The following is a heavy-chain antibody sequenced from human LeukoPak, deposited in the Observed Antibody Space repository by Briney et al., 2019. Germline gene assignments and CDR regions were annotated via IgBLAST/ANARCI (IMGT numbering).Heavy chain of an antibody. V-gene: IGHV3-66*01. CDR1: GFTFSKYW. CDR3: ARDGHLAAAGHADAFDI. Sequence: GGSLRLSCAASGFTFSKYWMTWVRQTPGKGLEWVSVIYSGGSTYYADSVKGRFTISRDNSKNTLYLQMNSLGAEDTAVYYCARDGHLAAAGHADAFDIWGQGTMVTVSS. CDR2: IYSGGST. J-gene: IGHJ3*02. D-gene: IGHD6-13*01.